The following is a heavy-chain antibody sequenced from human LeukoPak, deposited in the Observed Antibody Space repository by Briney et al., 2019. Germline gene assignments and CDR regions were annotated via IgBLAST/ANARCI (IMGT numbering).Heavy chain of an antibody. J-gene: IGHJ4*02. CDR2: IKQDGSEK. V-gene: IGHV3-7*01. CDR3: AREFDRLPLFVY. D-gene: IGHD3-9*01. CDR1: GFTFSSYW. Sequence: GGSLRLSCVASGFTFSSYWMSWVRQAPGKGLEWLANIKQDGSEKYYVDSVKGRFTISRDNAKNSLYLQMNSLRAEDTAVYYCAREFDRLPLFVYWGQGTLVTVSS.